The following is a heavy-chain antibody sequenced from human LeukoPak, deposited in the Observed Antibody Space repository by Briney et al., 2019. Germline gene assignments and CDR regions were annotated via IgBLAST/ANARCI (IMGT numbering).Heavy chain of an antibody. Sequence: GGSLRLSCSASAFTFSTYALHWVRQAPGKGLEYVSAISSNGSSTYYADSVKGRFTISGDNSKNTPYLQMSSLRDEDTAVYYCARYVGGGNSGGFDFWGQGTLVIVSS. D-gene: IGHD4-23*01. CDR2: ISSNGSST. CDR3: ARYVGGGNSGGFDF. V-gene: IGHV3-64D*06. CDR1: AFTFSTYA. J-gene: IGHJ4*02.